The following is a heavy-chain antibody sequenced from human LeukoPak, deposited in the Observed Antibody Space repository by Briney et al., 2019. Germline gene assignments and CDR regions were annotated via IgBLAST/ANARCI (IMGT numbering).Heavy chain of an antibody. V-gene: IGHV4-39*07. CDR3: ARVKRGVVGDYMIHYGMDV. CDR1: GGSISSSSYY. D-gene: IGHD4-17*01. Sequence: SETLSLTCTVSGGSISSSSYYWGWIRQPPGKGLEWIGEINHSGSTNYNPSLKSRVTISVDTSKNQFSLKLSSVTAADTAVYYCARVKRGVVGDYMIHYGMDVWGQGTTVTVSS. CDR2: INHSGST. J-gene: IGHJ6*02.